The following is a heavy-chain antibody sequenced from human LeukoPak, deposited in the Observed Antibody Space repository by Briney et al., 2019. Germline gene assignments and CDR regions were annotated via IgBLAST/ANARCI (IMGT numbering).Heavy chain of an antibody. J-gene: IGHJ4*02. V-gene: IGHV3-74*01. CDR1: GFTFSSYW. D-gene: IGHD3-10*01. Sequence: GGSLRLSCAASGFTFSSYWMHWVRQAPGKGLVWVSRINSDGSSTSYADSVKGRFTISRDNAKNTLYLQMNSLRAEDTAVYYCARDDSSLLWFGELLSHYYFGYWGQGTLVTVSS. CDR3: ARDDSSLLWFGELLSHYYFGY. CDR2: INSDGSST.